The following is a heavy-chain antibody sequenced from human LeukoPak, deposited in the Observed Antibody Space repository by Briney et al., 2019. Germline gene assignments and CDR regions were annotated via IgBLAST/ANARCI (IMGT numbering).Heavy chain of an antibody. CDR1: EGTFSSYA. V-gene: IGHV1-69*13. Sequence: ASVKVSCKASEGTFSSYAISWVRQAPGQGLEWMGGIIPIFGTANYAQKFQGRVTITADESTSTAYMELRSLRSEDTAVYYCARVGRYCSSTSCYEWGYYFDYWGQGTLVTVSS. D-gene: IGHD2-2*01. CDR3: ARVGRYCSSTSCYEWGYYFDY. J-gene: IGHJ4*02. CDR2: IIPIFGTA.